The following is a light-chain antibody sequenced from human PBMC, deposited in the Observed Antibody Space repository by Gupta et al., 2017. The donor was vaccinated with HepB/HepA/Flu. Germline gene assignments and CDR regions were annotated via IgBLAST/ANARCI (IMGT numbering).Light chain of an antibody. J-gene: IGLJ2*01. CDR1: SSDVGTYNY. V-gene: IGLV2-14*03. Sequence: SALTQPASVSRSPGQSITISWTGTSSDVGTYNYVTWYQQHPGKANKLMIYDVSRRPSGVADRFSGSKSGNTASLTISGLQDEDEAGYYCSSDTSISTGIFGGGTKLTVL. CDR3: SSDTSISTGI. CDR2: DVS.